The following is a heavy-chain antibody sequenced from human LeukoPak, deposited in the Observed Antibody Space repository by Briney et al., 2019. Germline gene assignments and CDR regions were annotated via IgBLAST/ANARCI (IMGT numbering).Heavy chain of an antibody. CDR2: IYYRRST. D-gene: IGHD3-22*01. V-gene: IGHV4-39*07. J-gene: IGHJ4*02. CDR1: GGSISGSSYY. Sequence: SETLSVTCTVSGGSISGSSYYWGWIRQPPGKGLEWIGSIYYRRSTYYNPSLKSRVTISVDTSKNQFSLKLSSVTAADTAVYYCARDRAPRGHYDSSGYYSLYYWGQGTLVTVSS. CDR3: ARDRAPRGHYDSSGYYSLYY.